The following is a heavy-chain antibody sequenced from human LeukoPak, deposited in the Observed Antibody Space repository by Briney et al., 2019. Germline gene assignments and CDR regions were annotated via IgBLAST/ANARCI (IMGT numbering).Heavy chain of an antibody. J-gene: IGHJ4*02. D-gene: IGHD1-26*01. V-gene: IGHV1-8*01. CDR2: MNPNSGNT. Sequence: ASVKVSCKASGYTFTSYDINWVRQATGQGLEWMGWMNPNSGNTGYAQKFQGRVTMTRDTSISTAYMELSRLRSDDTAVYYCARDVGATDGSDYWGQGTLVTVSS. CDR3: ARDVGATDGSDY. CDR1: GYTFTSYD.